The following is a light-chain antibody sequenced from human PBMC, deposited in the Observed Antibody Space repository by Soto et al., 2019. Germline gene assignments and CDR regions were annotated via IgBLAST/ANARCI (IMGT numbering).Light chain of an antibody. CDR3: QSYDTSLRAYV. V-gene: IGLV1-40*01. J-gene: IGLJ1*01. CDR2: GNT. Sequence: QSVLTQPPSVSGAPGPRVTIFCTGSTSNIGAAYHVHWYRQLPGTAPRLLLYGNTNRPTRGPGRFSGSKSGTSASLAITGGQAENEGKCFCQSYDTSLRAYVLGTWTKVTVL. CDR1: TSNIGAAYH.